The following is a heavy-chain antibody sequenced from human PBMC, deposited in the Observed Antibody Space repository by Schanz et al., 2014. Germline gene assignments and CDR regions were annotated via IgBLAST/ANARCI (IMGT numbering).Heavy chain of an antibody. Sequence: EVQLLESGGGLVQPGGSLRLSCAASGFTFTTHSMTWVRQAPGKGLEWVSGFIVDSGNTYYAGSVKGRFSISRDYSKNTLYLQMSSLRAEDTAIYYCAKLSSSGRLAGYFDYWGQGTLVTVSS. D-gene: IGHD6-19*01. CDR3: AKLSSSGRLAGYFDY. CDR2: FIVDSGNT. V-gene: IGHV3-23*01. J-gene: IGHJ4*02. CDR1: GFTFTTHS.